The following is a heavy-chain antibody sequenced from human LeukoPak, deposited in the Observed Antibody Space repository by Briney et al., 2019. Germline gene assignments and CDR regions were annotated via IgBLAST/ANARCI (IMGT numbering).Heavy chain of an antibody. CDR3: ARDRWFGELAPLDY. V-gene: IGHV4-38-2*02. CDR1: GYSISSGYY. Sequence: PSETLSVTCAVSGYSISSGYYWGWIRQPPGKGLEWIGSIYHSGSTYYNPSLKSRVTISVDTSKNQFSLKLSSVTAADTAVYYCARDRWFGELAPLDYWGQGTLVTVSS. J-gene: IGHJ4*02. CDR2: IYHSGST. D-gene: IGHD3-10*01.